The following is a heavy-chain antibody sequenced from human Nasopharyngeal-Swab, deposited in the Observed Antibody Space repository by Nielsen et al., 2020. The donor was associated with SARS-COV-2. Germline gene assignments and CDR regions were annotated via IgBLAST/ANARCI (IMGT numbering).Heavy chain of an antibody. Sequence: ASVKVSCKASGYTFTSYGISWVQQAPGQGLEWMGWISAYNGNTNYAQKLQGRVTMTTDTSTSTAYMELRSLRSDDTAVYYCARRRRRYFYYDYVWGSYPVGGYFDYWGQGTLVTVSS. CDR1: GYTFTSYG. D-gene: IGHD3-16*02. CDR3: ARRRRRYFYYDYVWGSYPVGGYFDY. J-gene: IGHJ4*02. CDR2: ISAYNGNT. V-gene: IGHV1-18*04.